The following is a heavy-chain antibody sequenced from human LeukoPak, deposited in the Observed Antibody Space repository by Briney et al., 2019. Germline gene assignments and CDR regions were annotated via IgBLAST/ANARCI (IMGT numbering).Heavy chain of an antibody. D-gene: IGHD2-15*01. CDR2: ISGSGGST. CDR3: AKDQGYCSGGSCYSF. J-gene: IGHJ4*02. CDR1: GFTFSSYA. Sequence: PGGSLRLSCAASGFTFSSYAMSWVRQAPGKGLEWVSAISGSGGSTYYADSVKGRFTISRDNSKNTLYLQMNSLRAEDTAVYYCAKDQGYCSGGSCYSFWGQGTLVTVSS. V-gene: IGHV3-23*01.